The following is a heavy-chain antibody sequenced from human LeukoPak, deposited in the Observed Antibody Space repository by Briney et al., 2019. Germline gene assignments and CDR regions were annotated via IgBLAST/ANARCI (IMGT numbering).Heavy chain of an antibody. D-gene: IGHD3-16*01. CDR2: IKSKTDGGTT. Sequence: PGGSLRLSCAASGFTFSNAWMSWVRQAPGKGLEWVGCIKSKTDGGTTDYAAPVKGRFTISRDDSKNTLYLQMNSLKTEDTAVYYCTTPPVLSMTTIDYWGQGTLVTVSS. J-gene: IGHJ4*02. CDR1: GFTFSNAW. CDR3: TTPPVLSMTTIDY. V-gene: IGHV3-15*01.